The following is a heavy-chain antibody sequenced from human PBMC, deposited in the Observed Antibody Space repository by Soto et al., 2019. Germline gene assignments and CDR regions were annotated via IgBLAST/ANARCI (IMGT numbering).Heavy chain of an antibody. D-gene: IGHD5-12*01. CDR3: AKDRRSGYGIWGHYYYYGMGV. CDR2: ISGSGGST. J-gene: IGHJ6*02. V-gene: IGHV3-23*01. Sequence: PGGSLRLSCAASGFTFSSYAMSWVRQAPGKGLEWVSAISGSGGSTYYADSVKGRFTISRDNSKNTLYLQMNSLRAEDTAVYYCAKDRRSGYGIWGHYYYYGMGVWGQGTTVTVSS. CDR1: GFTFSSYA.